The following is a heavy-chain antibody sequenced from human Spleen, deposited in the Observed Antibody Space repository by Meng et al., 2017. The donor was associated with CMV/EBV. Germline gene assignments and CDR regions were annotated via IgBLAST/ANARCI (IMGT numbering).Heavy chain of an antibody. D-gene: IGHD2-2*01. Sequence: SVKVSCKASGYTFTGYYMHWVRQAPGQGLEWMGGIIPIFGTANYAQKFQGRVTITTDESTSTAYMELSSLRSEDTAVYYCARGGYQLLGWYFDLWGRGTLVTVSS. CDR2: IIPIFGTA. CDR3: ARGGYQLLGWYFDL. J-gene: IGHJ2*01. V-gene: IGHV1-69*05. CDR1: GYTFTGYY.